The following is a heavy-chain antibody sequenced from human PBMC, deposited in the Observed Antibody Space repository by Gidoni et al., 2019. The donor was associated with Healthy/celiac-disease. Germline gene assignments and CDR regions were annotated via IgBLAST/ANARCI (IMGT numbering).Heavy chain of an antibody. CDR3: AKGSDIVVVTAAIDY. D-gene: IGHD2-21*02. CDR1: GFTFDDYA. Sequence: EVQLVESGGGLVQPGRSLRLSCSASGFTFDDYAMHWVRQAPGKGLEWVSGISWNSGSIGYADSVKGRFTISRDNAKNSLYLQMNSLRAEDTALYYCAKGSDIVVVTAAIDYWGQGTLVTVSS. CDR2: ISWNSGSI. V-gene: IGHV3-9*01. J-gene: IGHJ4*02.